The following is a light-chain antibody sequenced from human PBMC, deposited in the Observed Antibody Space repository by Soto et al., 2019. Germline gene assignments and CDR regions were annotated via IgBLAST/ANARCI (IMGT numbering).Light chain of an antibody. CDR2: DNN. CDR3: GTGDSSLGAGV. V-gene: IGLV1-51*01. J-gene: IGLJ3*02. Sequence: QSVLTQPPSVSAAPGQKVTISCSGSSSNIGNNYVSWYQQLPGTAPKLLIYDNNKRPSGIPDRFSGSKSGTSATLGITGLQTGDEAEYYCGTGDSSLGAGVFGGGTKLTVL. CDR1: SSNIGNNY.